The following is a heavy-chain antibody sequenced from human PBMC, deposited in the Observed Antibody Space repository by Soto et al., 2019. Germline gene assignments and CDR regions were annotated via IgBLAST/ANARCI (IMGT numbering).Heavy chain of an antibody. Sequence: QVHLVQSGAEVKKPGASVKVSCKGSGYTFTSYGITWVRQAPGQGLEWMGWISAHNGNTDFAQKLQGRVTVPRDTSTSTAYMELMSLRSEDRAVYYCARGRDGDYWGQGALVTVSS. D-gene: IGHD6-6*01. V-gene: IGHV1-18*01. J-gene: IGHJ4*02. CDR3: ARGRDGDY. CDR1: GYTFTSYG. CDR2: ISAHNGNT.